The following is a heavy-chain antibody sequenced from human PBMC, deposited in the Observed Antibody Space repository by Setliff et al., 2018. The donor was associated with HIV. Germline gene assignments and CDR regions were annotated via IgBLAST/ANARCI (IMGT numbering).Heavy chain of an antibody. V-gene: IGHV3-15*01. Sequence: GGSLRLSCAASGFTFSNAWMSWVRQAPGKGLEWVGRIKSNNDGVTTNYAAPVKGRFTISRNDSKNTLYLQMNSQKTEDTAVYYCNTDLRMCGRGVYFDYWGQGTLVTVSS. J-gene: IGHJ4*02. CDR3: NTDLRMCGRGVYFDY. D-gene: IGHD1-26*01. CDR2: IKSNNDGVTT. CDR1: GFTFSNAW.